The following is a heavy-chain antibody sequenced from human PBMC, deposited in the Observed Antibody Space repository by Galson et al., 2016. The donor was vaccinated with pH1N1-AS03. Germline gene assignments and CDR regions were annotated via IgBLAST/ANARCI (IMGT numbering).Heavy chain of an antibody. CDR1: GFIFSNYW. V-gene: IGHV3-7*03. Sequence: SLRLSCAASGFIFSNYWMSWVRQAPGKGLEWVANIKQDGSEKYYVDSVKGRFTISIDNAKDSLYMQMNTLRAEDTAVYYCKGAAVPYYYYGMDDWGHGTTVIVSS. D-gene: IGHD6-13*01. J-gene: IGHJ6*02. CDR3: KGAAVPYYYYGMDD. CDR2: IKQDGSEK.